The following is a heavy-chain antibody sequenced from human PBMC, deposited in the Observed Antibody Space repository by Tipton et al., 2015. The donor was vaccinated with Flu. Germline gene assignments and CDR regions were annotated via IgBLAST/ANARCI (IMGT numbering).Heavy chain of an antibody. CDR3: ARGRGYCVTTTCLLPFDF. CDR1: GFTVSSNY. D-gene: IGHD2/OR15-2a*01. CDR2: IYSGGNT. Sequence: VQLVQSGGGLIQPGGSLRLSCAASGFTVSSNYMSWVRQAPGKGLEWVSVIYSGGNTFYSDSVKGRFTISRDDSKNTLYLQMNSLRGEDTAVYYCARGRGYCVTTTCLLPFDFWGQGTLVTVSS. J-gene: IGHJ4*02. V-gene: IGHV3-53*01.